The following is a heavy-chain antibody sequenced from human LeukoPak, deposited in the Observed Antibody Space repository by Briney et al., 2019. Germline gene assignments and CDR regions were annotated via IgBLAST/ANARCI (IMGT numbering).Heavy chain of an antibody. Sequence: GGSLRLSCAASGFTFSSYAMHWVRQAPGKGLEYVSAISSNGGSTYYANSVKGRFTISRDNAKNSLYLQMNSLRAEDTAVYYCARDLGLGAYPFDYWGQGTLVTVSS. CDR3: ARDLGLGAYPFDY. CDR2: ISSNGGST. V-gene: IGHV3-64*01. D-gene: IGHD1-26*01. J-gene: IGHJ4*02. CDR1: GFTFSSYA.